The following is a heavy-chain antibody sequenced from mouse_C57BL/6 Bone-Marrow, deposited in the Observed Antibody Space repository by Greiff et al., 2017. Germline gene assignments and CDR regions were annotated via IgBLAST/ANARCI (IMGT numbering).Heavy chain of an antibody. V-gene: IGHV1-50*01. D-gene: IGHD1-1*01. CDR3: ARRVYGSSYRWYFDV. CDR2: IDPSDSYT. Sequence: QVQLQQSGAELVKPGASVKLSCKASGYTFTSYWMQWVKQRPGQGLEWIGEIDPSDSYTNYNQKFKGKATLTVDTSSSTAYMQLSSLTSEDSAVYYCARRVYGSSYRWYFDVWGTGTTVTVSS. J-gene: IGHJ1*03. CDR1: GYTFTSYW.